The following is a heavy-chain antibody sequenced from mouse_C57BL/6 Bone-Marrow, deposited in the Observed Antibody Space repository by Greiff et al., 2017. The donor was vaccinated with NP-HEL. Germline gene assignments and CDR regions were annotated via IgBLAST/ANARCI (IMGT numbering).Heavy chain of an antibody. V-gene: IGHV1-81*01. CDR1: GYTFTSYG. J-gene: IGHJ2*01. CDR3: AGFSPCITAVGYYFDY. CDR2: IYPRSGNT. Sequence: QVQLQQSGAELARPGASVKLSCKASGYTFTSYGISWVKQRTGQGLEWIGEIYPRSGNTYYNEKFKGKATLTADKSSSTAYMELRSLTSEDSAVSVCAGFSPCITAVGYYFDYWGQGTTLTVSS. D-gene: IGHD1-1*01.